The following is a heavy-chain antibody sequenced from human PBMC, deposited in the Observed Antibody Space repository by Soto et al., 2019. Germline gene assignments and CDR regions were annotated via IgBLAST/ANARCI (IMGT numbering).Heavy chain of an antibody. CDR1: GFTFRSYA. Sequence: EVQLLESGGGLVQPGGSLRLCWAASGFTFRSYAMSWVRQAPGKGLDWVSGISGSGGSTYYADSVKGRFTISRDNSKNTLFLQMNSLRAEDTAIYYCAKGSMVRGGFDYWGQGTLVTVSS. CDR3: AKGSMVRGGFDY. CDR2: ISGSGGST. V-gene: IGHV3-23*01. D-gene: IGHD3-10*01. J-gene: IGHJ4*02.